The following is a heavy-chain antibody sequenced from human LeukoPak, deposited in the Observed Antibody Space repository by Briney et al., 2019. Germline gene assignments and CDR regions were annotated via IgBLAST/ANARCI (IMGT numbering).Heavy chain of an antibody. CDR3: ARAYGSGSYYFWFDP. CDR1: GYSISSGYY. J-gene: IGHJ5*02. Sequence: RSETLSLTCTVSGYSISSGYYWGWIRQPPGKGLEWIGSIYHSGSTYYNPSLKSRVTISVGTSKNQFSLKLSSVTAADTAVYYCARAYGSGSYYFWFDPWGQGTLVTVSS. V-gene: IGHV4-38-2*02. CDR2: IYHSGST. D-gene: IGHD3-10*01.